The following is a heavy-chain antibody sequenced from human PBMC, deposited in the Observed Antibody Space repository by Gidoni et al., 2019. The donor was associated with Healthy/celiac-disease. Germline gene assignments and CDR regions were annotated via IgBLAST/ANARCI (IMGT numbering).Heavy chain of an antibody. CDR3: TTDQGPKLVGSTSLDY. CDR1: GVTFRNAW. Sequence: EVQVVESGGGLVKPGGSLSLSCAASGVTFRNAWLSWVRQAPGKGLEWVGRIKTKTDGGTADYAAPVKGRFTMSRDDSKNTLYLQMNSLKTEDTAVYYCTTDQGPKLVGSTSLDYWGQGTLVTVSS. J-gene: IGHJ4*02. CDR2: IKTKTDGGTA. V-gene: IGHV3-15*01. D-gene: IGHD1-26*01.